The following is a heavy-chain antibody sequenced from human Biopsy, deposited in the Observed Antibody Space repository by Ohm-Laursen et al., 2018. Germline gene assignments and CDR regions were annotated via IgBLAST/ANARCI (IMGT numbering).Heavy chain of an antibody. J-gene: IGHJ2*01. CDR2: SIPLFNTA. CDR3: ARFPLGAYDDSGSYRAVEHWYFDL. D-gene: IGHD3-22*01. V-gene: IGHV1-69*06. CDR1: GGTFTNHA. Sequence: SVTVSCNASGGTFTNHAVGWVRQAPGQGLAWVGSSIPLFNTANYADKFQGRVTLTADKSTTTAYMELSSLRSEDTAIYYCARFPLGAYDDSGSYRAVEHWYFDLWGRGTLVTVSS.